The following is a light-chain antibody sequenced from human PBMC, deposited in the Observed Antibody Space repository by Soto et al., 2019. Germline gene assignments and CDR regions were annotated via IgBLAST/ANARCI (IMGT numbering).Light chain of an antibody. V-gene: IGLV2-8*01. J-gene: IGLJ3*02. CDR1: RIDVGAYKY. Sequence: QSALTQPPSASGSPGQSVTISCTGTRIDVGAYKYVSWYQQYPGKAPKLMIYEVTKRPSGVPDRFSGSKSGNTAYLTVSGLQAEDEADYYCTSYVGNDIWVFGGGTKVTVL. CDR2: EVT. CDR3: TSYVGNDIWV.